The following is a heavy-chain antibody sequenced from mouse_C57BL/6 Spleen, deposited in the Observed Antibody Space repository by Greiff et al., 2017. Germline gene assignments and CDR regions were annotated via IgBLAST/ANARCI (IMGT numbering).Heavy chain of an antibody. V-gene: IGHV1-22*01. CDR1: GYTFTDYN. CDR2: INPNNGGT. CDR3: ASPTVVAEGAMDY. J-gene: IGHJ4*01. Sequence: EVKLMESGPELVKPGASVKMSCKASGYTFTDYNMHWVKQSHGKSLEWIGYINPNNGGTSYNQKFKGKATLTVNKSSSTAYMELRSLTSEDSAVYYCASPTVVAEGAMDYWGQGTSVTVSS. D-gene: IGHD1-1*01.